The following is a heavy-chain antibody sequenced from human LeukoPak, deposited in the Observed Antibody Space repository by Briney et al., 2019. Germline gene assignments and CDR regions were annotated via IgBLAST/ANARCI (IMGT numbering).Heavy chain of an antibody. CDR1: GYTFASYG. D-gene: IGHD3-3*01. J-gene: IGHJ5*02. Sequence: ASVKVSCKASGYTFASYGISWVRQAPGQGLEWMGWFRTYNGSTNYAQKRPGRVTMTTDTSTSTAYMELRSLRSDDTAVYYCARFRFLEWRVRGAFDPWGQGTLVTVSS. V-gene: IGHV1-18*01. CDR3: ARFRFLEWRVRGAFDP. CDR2: FRTYNGST.